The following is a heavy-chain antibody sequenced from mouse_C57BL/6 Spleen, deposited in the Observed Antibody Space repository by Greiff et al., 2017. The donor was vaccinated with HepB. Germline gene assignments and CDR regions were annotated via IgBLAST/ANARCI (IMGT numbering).Heavy chain of an antibody. CDR2: INYDGSST. J-gene: IGHJ1*03. D-gene: IGHD1-1*01. V-gene: IGHV5-16*01. CDR1: GFTFSDYY. Sequence: EVKVVESEGGLVQPGCSMQLSCTASGFTFSDYYMAWVRQVPEKGLEWVATINYDGSSTYYLDSLKSRFIISRDNAKNILYMQMSSLKSEDTATYYCERAGDYCDSNYWYFDVWGTGTTVTISS. CDR3: ERAGDYCDSNYWYFDV.